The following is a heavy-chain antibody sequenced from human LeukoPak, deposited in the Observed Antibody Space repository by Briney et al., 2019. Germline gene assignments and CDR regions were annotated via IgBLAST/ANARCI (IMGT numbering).Heavy chain of an antibody. V-gene: IGHV1-18*01. CDR2: ISAYNGNT. CDR1: GYTFTSYG. CDR3: ARDVLDYGDYAGYFDY. D-gene: IGHD4-17*01. Sequence: ASVKVSCKASGYTFTSYGISWVRQAPGQGLEWMGWISAYNGNTNYAQKFQGRVTITADESTSTAYMELSSLRSEDTAVYYCARDVLDYGDYAGYFDYWGQGTLVTVSS. J-gene: IGHJ4*02.